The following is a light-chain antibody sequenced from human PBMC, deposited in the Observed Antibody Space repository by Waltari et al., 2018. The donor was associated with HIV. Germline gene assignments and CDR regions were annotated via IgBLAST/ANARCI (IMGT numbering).Light chain of an antibody. Sequence: EIVLTQAPPSLSVTTGQQATISCKSSTSLLHADGKTYLYWYLQRPGQPPQLLIYQVSTRFSGVPDRFSGSGTWPFFTLRISRVEAEDVGTYYCMQSLQLPPTSGQGTRLDIK. CDR1: TSLLHADGKTY. V-gene: IGKV2D-29*01. CDR2: QVS. CDR3: MQSLQLPPT. J-gene: IGKJ2*01.